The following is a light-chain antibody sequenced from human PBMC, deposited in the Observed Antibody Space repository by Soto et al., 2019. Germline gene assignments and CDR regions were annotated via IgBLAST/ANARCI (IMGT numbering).Light chain of an antibody. V-gene: IGKV2-24*01. Sequence: DIVLTQTPLSSPVTLGQPASISCRSSQSLVHNDGNTYLSWLQQRPGQPPRLLIYKISNRFSGVPDRVRGRGAGKHFSLKITRVEAEDVAVYYSVHTTHYPPYTFGQGTKREIK. J-gene: IGKJ2*01. CDR3: VHTTHYPPYT. CDR1: QSLVHNDGNTY. CDR2: KIS.